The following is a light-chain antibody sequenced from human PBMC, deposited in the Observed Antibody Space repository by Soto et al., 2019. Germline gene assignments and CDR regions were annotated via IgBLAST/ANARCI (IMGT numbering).Light chain of an antibody. CDR2: DAS. J-gene: IGKJ1*01. V-gene: IGKV1-5*01. CDR3: QQYYMGWT. Sequence: DIQMTQSPSTLSASVGDRITITCRASQSISVSLAWCQHQPGKAPKLLIYDASTLESGVPSRFSGFGSGTEFTLSISGLQPDDFGTYYCQQYYMGWTFGQGTKVDIK. CDR1: QSISVS.